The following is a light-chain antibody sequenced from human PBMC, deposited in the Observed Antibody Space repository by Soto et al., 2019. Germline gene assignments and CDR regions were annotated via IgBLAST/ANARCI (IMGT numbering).Light chain of an antibody. J-gene: IGLJ1*01. Sequence: QSALTQPASVSGSPGQSITISCTGTSSDVGGYNYVSWYQQHPGKAPKHMIYDVSNRPSGVSNRFSGSKSGNTASLTISGLQAEDEADYYCSSYTSSSKVFGTGTKVTV. CDR2: DVS. CDR1: SSDVGGYNY. CDR3: SSYTSSSKV. V-gene: IGLV2-14*01.